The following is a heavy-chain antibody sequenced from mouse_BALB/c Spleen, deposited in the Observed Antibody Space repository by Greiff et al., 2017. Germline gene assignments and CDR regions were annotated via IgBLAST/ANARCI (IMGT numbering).Heavy chain of an antibody. D-gene: IGHD2-1*01. Sequence: EVQLVESGGGLVKPGGSLKLSCAASGFAFSSYDLSWVRQTPGKRLEWVAYISSGGGSSYYPDTVKGRFTISRDNAKNTLYLQMSSLKSEDTAMYYCARLYYGNLFAYWGQGTLVTVSA. CDR3: ARLYYGNLFAY. CDR2: ISSGGGSS. J-gene: IGHJ3*01. V-gene: IGHV5-12-1*01. CDR1: GFAFSSYD.